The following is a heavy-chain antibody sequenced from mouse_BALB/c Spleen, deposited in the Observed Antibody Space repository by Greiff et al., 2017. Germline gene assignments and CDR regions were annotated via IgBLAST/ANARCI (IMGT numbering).Heavy chain of an antibody. V-gene: IGHV14-3*02. CDR1: GFNIKDTY. CDR2: IDPANGNT. J-gene: IGHJ3*01. CDR3: APYYYGSSPRFAY. Sequence: VQLQQSGAELVKPGASVKLSCTASGFNIKDTYMHWVKQRPEQGLEWIGRIDPANGNTKYDPKLQGKATITADTSSNTAYLQLSSLTSEDTAVYYCAPYYYGSSPRFAYWGQGTLVTVSA. D-gene: IGHD1-1*01.